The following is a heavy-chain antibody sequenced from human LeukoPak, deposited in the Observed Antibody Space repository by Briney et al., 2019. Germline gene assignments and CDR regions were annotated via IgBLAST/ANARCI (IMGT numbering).Heavy chain of an antibody. V-gene: IGHV3-30*04. D-gene: IGHD2-2*01. CDR2: ISYDGSNK. J-gene: IGHJ6*04. CDR3: ARERRVYCSSTSCPVGMDV. Sequence: GRSLRLSCAASGFTFSSYAMHWVRQAPGKGLEWVAAISYDGSNKYYADSVKGRFTISRDNSKNTLYLQMNSLRAEDTAVYYCARERRVYCSSTSCPVGMDVWGKGTTVTVSS. CDR1: GFTFSSYA.